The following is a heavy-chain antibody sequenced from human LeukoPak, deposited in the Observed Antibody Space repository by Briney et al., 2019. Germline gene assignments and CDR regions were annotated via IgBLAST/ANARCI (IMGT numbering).Heavy chain of an antibody. J-gene: IGHJ3*02. CDR1: GFIFSNYG. Sequence: GGSLRLSCVASGFIFSNYGMHWVRQAPGKGLEWVSSISSSSYIYYADSVKGRFTISRDNAKNSLYLQMNSLRAEDTAVYYCARAYSSPAGGGAFDIWGQGTMVTVSS. D-gene: IGHD6-13*01. CDR2: ISSSSYI. V-gene: IGHV3-21*01. CDR3: ARAYSSPAGGGAFDI.